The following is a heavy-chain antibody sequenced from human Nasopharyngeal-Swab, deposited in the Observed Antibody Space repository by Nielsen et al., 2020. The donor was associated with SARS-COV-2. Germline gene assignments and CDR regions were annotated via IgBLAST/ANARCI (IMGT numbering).Heavy chain of an antibody. Sequence: WIRQPPGKGLEWIGYIYYSGSTNYNPSLKRRVTIPVDTSKNQFSLKLISVPAADTAVYYCTRGAMGVTAIASYYYYMDVWGQGTTVTVSS. D-gene: IGHD2-21*02. V-gene: IGHV4-59*12. CDR3: TRGAMGVTAIASYYYYMDV. CDR2: IYYSGST. J-gene: IGHJ6*03.